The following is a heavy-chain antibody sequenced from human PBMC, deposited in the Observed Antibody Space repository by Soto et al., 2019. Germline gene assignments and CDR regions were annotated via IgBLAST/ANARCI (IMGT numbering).Heavy chain of an antibody. CDR3: AGGIAVAQPFDY. D-gene: IGHD6-19*01. Sequence: QVHLVESGGGVVQPGRSLRLSCAASGFTFSSYSSHWGRQAPGKGLAWVAVISYDGSNKYYADSVKGRFTISRDNSKNTLYLQMNILIVEDPAVYYGAGGIAVAQPFDYWGQGTLVTVSS. J-gene: IGHJ4*02. CDR1: GFTFSSYS. CDR2: ISYDGSNK. V-gene: IGHV3-30-3*01.